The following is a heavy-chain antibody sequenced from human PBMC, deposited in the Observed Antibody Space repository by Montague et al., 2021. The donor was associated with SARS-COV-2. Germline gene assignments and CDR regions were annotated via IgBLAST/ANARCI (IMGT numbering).Heavy chain of an antibody. CDR2: IYYTGST. D-gene: IGHD3-22*01. V-gene: IGHV4-59*01. Sequence: SETLSLTCTVSGGSITNYYWNWIRQPPGKGLEWIGYIYYTGSTNYKPSLKSRATISLDASKNQFSLKLRSVTAADTAVYYCARDKRASKGYYFGSGFDYWGQGTLVTVSS. CDR3: ARDKRASKGYYFGSGFDY. CDR1: GGSITNYY. J-gene: IGHJ4*02.